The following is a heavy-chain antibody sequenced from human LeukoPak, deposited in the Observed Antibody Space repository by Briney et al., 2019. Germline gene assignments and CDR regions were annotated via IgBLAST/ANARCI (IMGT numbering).Heavy chain of an antibody. CDR3: AKDFMRDDFWSGYYNRAFDM. D-gene: IGHD3-3*01. CDR2: ISYDGSNK. V-gene: IGHV3-30*18. CDR1: GFTFSSYG. Sequence: GGSLRLSCAASGFTFSSYGMHWVRQAPGKGLEWVAVISYDGSNKYYADSVKGRFTISRDNSKNTLYLQMNSLRAEDTAAYYCAKDFMRDDFWSGYYNRAFDMWGQGTMVTVSS. J-gene: IGHJ3*02.